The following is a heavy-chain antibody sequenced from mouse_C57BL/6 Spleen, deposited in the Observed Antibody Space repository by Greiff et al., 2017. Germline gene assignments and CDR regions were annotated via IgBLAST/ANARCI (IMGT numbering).Heavy chain of an antibody. CDR1: GYSFTGYF. Sequence: EVQLQQSGPELVKPGDSVKISCKASGYSFTGYFMNWVMQSHGKSLAWIGRINPYNGATFYNQKFKGKATLTVDKSSSTAHMELRSLTSEDSAVYYCARRATDYFDYWGQGTTLTVSS. CDR2: INPYNGAT. D-gene: IGHD3-1*01. V-gene: IGHV1-20*01. CDR3: ARRATDYFDY. J-gene: IGHJ2*01.